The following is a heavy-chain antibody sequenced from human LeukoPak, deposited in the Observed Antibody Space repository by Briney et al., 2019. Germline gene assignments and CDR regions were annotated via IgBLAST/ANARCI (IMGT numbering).Heavy chain of an antibody. CDR2: ISYDGSNK. Sequence: GRSLRLSCAASGFTFSSYPMHWVRQAPGKGLEWVTLISYDGSNKYYADSVKGRFTISRDISKNTLYLQMNSLRAEDTAVYYCARATWARSGLDYFDYWGQGTLVTVFS. D-gene: IGHD5-24*01. V-gene: IGHV3-30-3*01. CDR3: ARATWARSGLDYFDY. CDR1: GFTFSSYP. J-gene: IGHJ4*02.